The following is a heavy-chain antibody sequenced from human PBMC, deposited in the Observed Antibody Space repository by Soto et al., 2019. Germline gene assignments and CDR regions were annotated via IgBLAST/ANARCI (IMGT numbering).Heavy chain of an antibody. CDR2: ISAHNGNT. J-gene: IGHJ4*02. D-gene: IGHD1-1*01. V-gene: IGHV1-18*01. CDR1: GYGFTTYG. Sequence: QVHLVQSGAEVKKPGASVKVSCKGSGYGFTTYGITWVRQAPGQGLEWMAWISAHNGNTNYAQKVQGRGTVNRDTSTSKASRERRSLRSDDTAVYYCARGRYGDYWGQGALVTVSS. CDR3: ARGRYGDY.